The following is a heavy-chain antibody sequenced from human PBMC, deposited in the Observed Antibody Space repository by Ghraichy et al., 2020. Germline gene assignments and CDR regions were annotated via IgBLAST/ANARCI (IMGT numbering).Heavy chain of an antibody. D-gene: IGHD1-26*01. J-gene: IGHJ4*02. CDR1: GFTFSSYW. Sequence: GGSLRLSCAASGFTFSSYWMHWVRQAPGKGLVWVSRINSGGSSSSYADSVKGRFTISKDNTKSTLYLQMNSVRDEDTAVYYCARSFGSDYPGWGQGTRVTVSS. CDR2: INSGGSSS. CDR3: ARSFGSDYPG. V-gene: IGHV3-74*01.